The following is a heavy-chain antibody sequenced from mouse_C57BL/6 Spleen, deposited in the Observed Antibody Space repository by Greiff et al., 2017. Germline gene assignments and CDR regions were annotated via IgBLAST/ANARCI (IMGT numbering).Heavy chain of an antibody. D-gene: IGHD1-1*01. CDR3: AKSFYYCSPYAMDY. Sequence: EVQLQQSGPELVKPGASVKISCKASGYTFTDYYMNWVKQSHGKSLEWIGDINPNNGGTSYNQKFKGKATLTVDKSSSTACMELRSLKSEESAVYDGAKSFYYCSPYAMDYWGQGTSVTVSS. CDR2: INPNNGGT. CDR1: GYTFTDYY. V-gene: IGHV1-26*01. J-gene: IGHJ4*01.